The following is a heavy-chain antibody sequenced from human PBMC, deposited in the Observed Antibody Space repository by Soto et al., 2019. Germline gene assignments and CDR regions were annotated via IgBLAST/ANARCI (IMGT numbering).Heavy chain of an antibody. CDR2: GDYTGKS. CDR3: ARDYGPPRLVIDH. J-gene: IGHJ5*02. V-gene: IGHV4-61*01. CDR1: GDSVGSGLYC. D-gene: IGHD3-10*01. Sequence: PSETLSLTCSVSGDSVGSGLYCWSWIRQPPGKGLEWIGYGDYTGKSNYSPSLKSRVTISVDTSKNQFSLDMRSVTAADTAVYYCARDYGPPRLVIDHWGQGILVTVSS.